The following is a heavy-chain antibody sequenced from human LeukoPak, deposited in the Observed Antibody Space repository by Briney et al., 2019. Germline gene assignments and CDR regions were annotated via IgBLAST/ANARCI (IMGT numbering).Heavy chain of an antibody. J-gene: IGHJ6*02. Sequence: PGRSLRLSCAASGFTFSSYAMHWVRQAPGKGLEWVAVISYDGSNKYYADSVKGRFAIPRDNSKNTLYLQMNSLRAEDTAVYYCARVRSSGWTEYYYYGMDVRGQGTTVTGSS. CDR3: ARVRSSGWTEYYYYGMDV. D-gene: IGHD6-19*01. CDR2: ISYDGSNK. V-gene: IGHV3-30*09. CDR1: GFTFSSYA.